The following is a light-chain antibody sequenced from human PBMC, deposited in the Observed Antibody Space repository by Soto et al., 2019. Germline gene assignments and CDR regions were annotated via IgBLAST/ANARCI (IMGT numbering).Light chain of an antibody. CDR2: DSS. J-gene: IGKJ4*01. V-gene: IGKV3-11*01. Sequence: EIVLTQSPATLSLSPGERATLSCRASQSVGTYFAWYQQKPGQAPRLLIYDSSNRATGIPARFSGSGSGTDFTLTISSLEPEDFAVYHCQQRSDWPSTFGGGTKVEIK. CDR1: QSVGTY. CDR3: QQRSDWPST.